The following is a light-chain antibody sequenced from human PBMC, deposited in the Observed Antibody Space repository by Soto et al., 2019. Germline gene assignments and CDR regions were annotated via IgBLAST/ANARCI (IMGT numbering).Light chain of an antibody. J-gene: IGKJ5*01. CDR2: YVS. CDR1: QSDGSY. V-gene: IGKV3D-15*01. Sequence: EIVITQSQTTLSVSPGGTPSLSCIASQSDGSYLAWYQQKPGQAPRLLIYYVSTRATGIPARFSGSGSGTEFTLTINSLQSEDFAVYYCQQYNLWPITFGEGTRLDIK. CDR3: QQYNLWPIT.